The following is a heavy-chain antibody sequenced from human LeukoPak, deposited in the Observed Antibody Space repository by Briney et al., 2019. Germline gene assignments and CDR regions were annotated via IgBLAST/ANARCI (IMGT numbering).Heavy chain of an antibody. Sequence: SETLSLTCTVSGGSISSGGYYWSWIRQHPGKGLEWIGYIYYSGSTYYNPSLKSRVTISVDTSKNQFSLKLSSVTAADTAVYYCARGRVVAGYFGGPGDRPKVWLFDYWGQGTLVTVSS. D-gene: IGHD6-19*01. CDR3: ARGRVVAGYFGGPGDRPKVWLFDY. CDR2: IYYSGST. CDR1: GGSISSGGYY. V-gene: IGHV4-31*03. J-gene: IGHJ4*02.